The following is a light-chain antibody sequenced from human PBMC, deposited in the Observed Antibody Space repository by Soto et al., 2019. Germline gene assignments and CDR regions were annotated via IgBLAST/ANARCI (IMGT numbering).Light chain of an antibody. CDR3: QQYENLPLT. V-gene: IGKV1-33*01. J-gene: IGKJ4*01. CDR1: QDVKSY. CDR2: DAS. Sequence: FQLTESPSSMSTFVGHRVTITCQASQDVKSYLNWYQQKPGKAPKLLIYDASNLERGVPSRFSGSGTGTEYTFTISSLQAEDNGTYYCQQYENLPLTFGGGTKVDIK.